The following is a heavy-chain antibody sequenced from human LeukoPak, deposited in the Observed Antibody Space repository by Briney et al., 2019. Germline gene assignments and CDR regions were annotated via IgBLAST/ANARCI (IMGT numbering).Heavy chain of an antibody. D-gene: IGHD3-22*01. CDR1: GFSFSSEN. V-gene: IGHV3-64*01. CDR3: AAAPRSGYYSS. J-gene: IGHJ5*02. CDR2: ISSDGGSA. Sequence: GGSLRLSCAASGFSFSSENMHWVRQAPGKGLEYVSAISSDGGSAYYANSVKGRFTISRDKSRNTLYLQMGSLRAEDMAVYYCAAAPRSGYYSSWGQGTLVTVSS.